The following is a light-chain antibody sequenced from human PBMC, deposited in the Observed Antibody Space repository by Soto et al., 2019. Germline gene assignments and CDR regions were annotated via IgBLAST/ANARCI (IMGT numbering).Light chain of an antibody. CDR2: AAS. CDR3: QQSASTPT. CDR1: QSIRSY. Sequence: DIQMTQSPSSLSASVGDRVTITCRASQSIRSYLNWYQQKPGKAPKLLIYAASSLQSGVPLRFSGSGSGTDFTLTISSLQPEDFATYYCQQSASTPTFGPGTKVDIK. V-gene: IGKV1-39*01. J-gene: IGKJ3*01.